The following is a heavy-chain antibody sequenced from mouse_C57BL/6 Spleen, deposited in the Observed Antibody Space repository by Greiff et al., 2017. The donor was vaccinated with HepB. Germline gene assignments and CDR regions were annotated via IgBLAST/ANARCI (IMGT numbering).Heavy chain of an antibody. V-gene: IGHV1-22*01. J-gene: IGHJ2*01. Sequence: VQLQQSGPELVKPGASVKMSCKASGYTFTDYNMHWVKQSHGKSLEWIGYINPNNGGTSYNQKFKGKATLTVNKSSSTAYMELRSLTSEDSAVYYCARPYYYGTRYFDYWGQGTTLTVSS. D-gene: IGHD1-1*01. CDR1: GYTFTDYN. CDR2: INPNNGGT. CDR3: ARPYYYGTRYFDY.